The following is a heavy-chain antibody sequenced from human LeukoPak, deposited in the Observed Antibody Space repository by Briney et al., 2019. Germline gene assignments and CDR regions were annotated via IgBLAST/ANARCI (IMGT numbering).Heavy chain of an antibody. Sequence: GGSLRLSCAASGFIFTNAWMSWVRQTPGKGLEWVGRIRSKTVGGTTDYAAPVKGRFTVSRDDSKNTFYLEVNSLKTEDTAVYYCTTDRGISGTADLDYWGQGTLVTVSS. J-gene: IGHJ4*02. CDR1: GFIFTNAW. CDR3: TTDRGISGTADLDY. D-gene: IGHD1-20*01. V-gene: IGHV3-15*01. CDR2: IRSKTVGGTT.